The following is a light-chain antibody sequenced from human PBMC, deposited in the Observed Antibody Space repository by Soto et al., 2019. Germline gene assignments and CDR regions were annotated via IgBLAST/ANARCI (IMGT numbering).Light chain of an antibody. V-gene: IGLV2-14*03. CDR3: SSYTPSITLL. CDR1: SNDVGASFS. J-gene: IGLJ2*01. CDR2: DGT. Sequence: QSVLTQPASVSGSPGQSVTISCTATSNDVGASFSVSWYQQHPNTAPKLLIYDGTDRPSGVSRRFSGSRSGNTASLTISGLQAEDEAHYYCSSYTPSITLLFGGGTQLTVL.